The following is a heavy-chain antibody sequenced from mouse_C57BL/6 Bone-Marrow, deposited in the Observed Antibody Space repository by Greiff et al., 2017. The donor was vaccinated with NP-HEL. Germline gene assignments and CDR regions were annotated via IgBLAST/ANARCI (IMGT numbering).Heavy chain of an antibody. CDR1: GFTFSSYG. D-gene: IGHD2-4*01. Sequence: DVKLVESGGDLVKPGGSLKLSCAASGFTFSSYGMSWVRQTPDKRLEWVATISSGGSYTYYPDSVKGRFTISRDNAKNTLYLQMSSLKSEDTAMYYCASPYDYDVAWFAYWGQGTLVIVSA. J-gene: IGHJ3*01. V-gene: IGHV5-6*02. CDR2: ISSGGSYT. CDR3: ASPYDYDVAWFAY.